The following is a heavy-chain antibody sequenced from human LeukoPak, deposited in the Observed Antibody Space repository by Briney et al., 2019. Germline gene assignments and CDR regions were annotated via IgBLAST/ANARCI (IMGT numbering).Heavy chain of an antibody. Sequence: GGSLRLSCAASGFTFSSYSMNWVRQAPGKGLEWVSAISGSGGSTYYADSVKGRFTISRDNAKNSLYLQMNSLRAEDTAVYYCARVTYDSSSYKLEGEHYFDYWGQGTLVTVSS. CDR3: ARVTYDSSSYKLEGEHYFDY. CDR1: GFTFSSYS. CDR2: ISGSGGST. V-gene: IGHV3-21*04. D-gene: IGHD3-22*01. J-gene: IGHJ4*02.